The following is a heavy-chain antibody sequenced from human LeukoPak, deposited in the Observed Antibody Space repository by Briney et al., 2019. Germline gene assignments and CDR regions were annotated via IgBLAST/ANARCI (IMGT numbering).Heavy chain of an antibody. Sequence: GGSLRLSCAASGFTVSSNYMSWVRQAPGKGLEWVSVIYSGGSTYYADSAKGRFTISRDNSKNTLYLQMNSLRAEDTAVYYCASQVYYGSGSPDLYYYYYYGMDVWGQGTTVTVSS. CDR1: GFTVSSNY. CDR3: ASQVYYGSGSPDLYYYYYYGMDV. D-gene: IGHD3-10*01. J-gene: IGHJ6*02. V-gene: IGHV3-66*04. CDR2: IYSGGST.